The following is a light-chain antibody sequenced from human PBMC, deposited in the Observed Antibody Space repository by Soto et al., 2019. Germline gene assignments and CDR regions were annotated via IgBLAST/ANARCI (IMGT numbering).Light chain of an antibody. CDR1: QTISNY. V-gene: IGKV1-39*01. CDR3: QQSYSRPHT. Sequence: DIQMTQSPSSLSASVGDRVTITCRASQTISNYLSWYQQKPEKAPKLLIYTTSTLQSGVPSRFSGSGSGTDFTLTISSLQPEDFATYYCQQSYSRPHTFGQGTKLVIE. J-gene: IGKJ2*01. CDR2: TTS.